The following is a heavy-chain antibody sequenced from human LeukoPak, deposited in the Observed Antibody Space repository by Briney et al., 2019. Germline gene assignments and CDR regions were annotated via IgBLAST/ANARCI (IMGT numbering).Heavy chain of an antibody. V-gene: IGHV4-4*02. CDR1: GGSISSSNW. D-gene: IGHD6-19*01. CDR3: ARDPSGSGWRNFDY. Sequence: SETLSLTCAVSGGSISSSNWWSWVRQPPGKGPEWIGEIYHSGSTNYNPSLKSRVTISVDKSKNQFSLKLSSVTAADTAVYYCARDPSGSGWRNFDYWGQGTLVTVSS. CDR2: IYHSGST. J-gene: IGHJ4*02.